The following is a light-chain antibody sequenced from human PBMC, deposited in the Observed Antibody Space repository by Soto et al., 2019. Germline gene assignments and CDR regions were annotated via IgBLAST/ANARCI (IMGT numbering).Light chain of an antibody. CDR2: DAS. J-gene: IGKJ2*01. Sequence: EIVLTQSPATLSLSPGERATLSCRASQSVSSYLAWYQQKPGQAPRLLIYDASYMATDIPARISGSGSGTYFTLTINSLEPEDFAVYYCQQRSNFPHTFGQGTKLEIK. CDR1: QSVSSY. V-gene: IGKV3-11*01. CDR3: QQRSNFPHT.